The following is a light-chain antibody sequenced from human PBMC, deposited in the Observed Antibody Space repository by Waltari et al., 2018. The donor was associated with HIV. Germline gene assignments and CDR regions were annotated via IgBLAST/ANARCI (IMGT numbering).Light chain of an antibody. Sequence: DVQMTQSPSSLSASVGDRVAITCRASQGIGSDLAWYQQKPGREPKLLIYAASTLQSGVPSRFSGSGSGTDFTLTITSLQTEDFGFYYCQRYDRAPYTFGPGTKLELK. CDR3: QRYDRAPYT. V-gene: IGKV1-27*01. CDR1: QGIGSD. J-gene: IGKJ2*01. CDR2: AAS.